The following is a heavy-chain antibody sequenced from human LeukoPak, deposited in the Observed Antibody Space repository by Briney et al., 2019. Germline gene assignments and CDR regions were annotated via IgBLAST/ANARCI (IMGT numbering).Heavy chain of an antibody. D-gene: IGHD2-15*01. CDR1: GYTFTGYY. CDR2: INPNSGGT. CDR3: ARGKDIVVVVAYDAFDI. J-gene: IGHJ3*02. V-gene: IGHV1-2*02. Sequence: GASVKVSCKASGYTFTGYYMHWVRQAPGQGLEWMGWINPNSGGTNYAQKFQGRVTMTRDTSISTAYMELSRLRSDDTAVYYCARGKDIVVVVAYDAFDIWGQGTMVTVSS.